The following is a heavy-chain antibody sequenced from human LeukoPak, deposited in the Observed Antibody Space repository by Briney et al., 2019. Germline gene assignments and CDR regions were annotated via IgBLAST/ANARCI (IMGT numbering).Heavy chain of an antibody. Sequence: GGSLRLSCAASGFTFSNYWMSWVRQAPGKGPEWVATIREDGSEIYYVASVKGRFTISRDNAKNFLYLQMNSLRADDTAVYYCVRDKATGSSSGSLFDNWGQGTLVTVSS. CDR3: VRDKATGSSSGSLFDN. CDR2: IREDGSEI. J-gene: IGHJ4*02. CDR1: GFTFSNYW. D-gene: IGHD1-26*01. V-gene: IGHV3-7*01.